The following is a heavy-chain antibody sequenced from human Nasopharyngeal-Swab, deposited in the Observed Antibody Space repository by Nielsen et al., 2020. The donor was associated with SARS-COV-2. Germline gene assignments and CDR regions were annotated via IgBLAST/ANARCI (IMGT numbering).Heavy chain of an antibody. CDR1: GFTFSSYS. CDR2: ISSSSSYI. J-gene: IGHJ4*02. CDR3: ARDSLGTYYHYFDY. D-gene: IGHD3-22*01. Sequence: GESLKISCAASGFTFSSYSMNWVRQAPGKGLEWVSSISSSSSYIYYADSVKGRFTISGDNAKNSLYLQMNSLRAEDTAVYYCARDSLGTYYHYFDYWGQGTLVTVSS. V-gene: IGHV3-21*01.